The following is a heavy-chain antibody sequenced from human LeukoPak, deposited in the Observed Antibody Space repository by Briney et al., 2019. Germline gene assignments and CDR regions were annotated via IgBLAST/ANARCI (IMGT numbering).Heavy chain of an antibody. J-gene: IGHJ4*02. CDR2: INPNSGGT. CDR3: ARDRTYYDFWSGSDY. D-gene: IGHD3-3*01. V-gene: IGHV1-2*02. CDR1: GYTFTGYY. Sequence: ASVKVSCKASGYTFTGYYMHLVRQAPGRGLEWMGWINPNSGGTNYAQKFQGRVTMTRDTSISTAYMELSRLRSDDTAVYYCARDRTYYDFWSGSDYWGQGTLVTVSS.